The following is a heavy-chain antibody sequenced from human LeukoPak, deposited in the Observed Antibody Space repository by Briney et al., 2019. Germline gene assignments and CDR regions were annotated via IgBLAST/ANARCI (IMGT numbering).Heavy chain of an antibody. CDR1: GYTFTGYY. CDR2: INPNSGGT. V-gene: IGHV1-2*02. J-gene: IGHJ5*02. D-gene: IGHD3-3*01. CDR3: ASAAGRITIFGVASNWFDP. Sequence: GASVKGSCEASGYTFTGYYMHWVRQGPGQGLEWMGWINPNSGGTNYAQKFQGRVTMTRDTSISTAYMGLSRLRSDDTGVYYCASAAGRITIFGVASNWFDPWGQGTLVTVSS.